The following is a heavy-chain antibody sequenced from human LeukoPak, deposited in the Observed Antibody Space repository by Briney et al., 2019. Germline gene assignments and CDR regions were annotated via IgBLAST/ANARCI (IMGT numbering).Heavy chain of an antibody. D-gene: IGHD5-12*01. CDR1: GGSISNYY. V-gene: IGHV4-34*01. CDR3: ARYEVSGYDFDY. J-gene: IGHJ4*02. CDR2: INHSGST. Sequence: PSETLSLTCTVSGGSISNYYWSWIRQPPGKGLEWIGEINHSGSTNYNPSLKSRVTISVDTSKNQFSLKLSSVTAADTAVYYCARYEVSGYDFDYWGQGTLVTVSS.